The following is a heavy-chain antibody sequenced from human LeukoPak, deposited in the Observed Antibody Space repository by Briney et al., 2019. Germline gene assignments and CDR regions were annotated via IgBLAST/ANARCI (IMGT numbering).Heavy chain of an antibody. J-gene: IGHJ4*02. V-gene: IGHV1-2*02. CDR1: GYTLTGYY. CDR3: ARVGVAGIAAANIDY. D-gene: IGHD6-13*01. CDR2: INPNSGGT. Sequence: ASVKVSCKASGYTLTGYYMHWVRQAPGQGLEWMGWINPNSGGTNYAQKFQGRVTMTRDTSISTAYMELSRLRSDDTAVYYCARVGVAGIAAANIDYWGQGTLVTVSS.